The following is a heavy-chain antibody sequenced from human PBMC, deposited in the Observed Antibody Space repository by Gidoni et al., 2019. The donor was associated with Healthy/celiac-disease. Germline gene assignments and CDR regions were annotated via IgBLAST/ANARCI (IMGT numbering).Heavy chain of an antibody. J-gene: IGHJ4*02. V-gene: IGHV3-23*01. D-gene: IGHD3-10*01. CDR1: GLTFSSYA. CDR3: AKDSAENYYGSGSYEGGDY. Sequence: EVQLLESGGGLVQPGGSLRLPCAAAGLTFSSYAMRWVRLGQGKGLEWVSAISGRGGSTYYADAVKGRFTISRDNAKNTLYLQMNSLRAEDTAVYYCAKDSAENYYGSGSYEGGDYWGQGTLVTVSS. CDR2: ISGRGGST.